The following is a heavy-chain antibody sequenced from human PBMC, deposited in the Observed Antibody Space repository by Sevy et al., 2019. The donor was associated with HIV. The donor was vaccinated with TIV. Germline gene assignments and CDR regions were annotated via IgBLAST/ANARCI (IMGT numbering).Heavy chain of an antibody. D-gene: IGHD6-13*01. J-gene: IGHJ6*02. CDR2: ISSSSSYI. V-gene: IGHV3-21*01. Sequence: GGSLRLSCAASGFTFSSYSMNWVRQAPGKGLEWVSSISSSSSYIYYADSVKGRFTISRDNAKNSLYLQMNSLRAEDTAVYYCASLSIAAAGGEAYYDGMDVWGQGTTVTVSS. CDR1: GFTFSSYS. CDR3: ASLSIAAAGGEAYYDGMDV.